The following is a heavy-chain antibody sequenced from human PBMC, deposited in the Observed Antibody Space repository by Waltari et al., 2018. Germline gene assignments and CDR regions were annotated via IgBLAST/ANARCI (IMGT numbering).Heavy chain of an antibody. CDR1: GFTFGDYA. CDR2: IRSKAYGGTT. D-gene: IGHD3-3*01. J-gene: IGHJ4*02. V-gene: IGHV3-49*03. CDR3: TTPLRFLEWLPDY. Sequence: EVQLVESGGGLVQPGRSLRLSCTASGFTFGDYAMSWFRQAPGKGLEWVGCIRSKAYGGTTEYAASVKGRFTISRDDSKSIAYLQMNSLKTEDTAVYYCTTPLRFLEWLPDYWGQGTLVTVSS.